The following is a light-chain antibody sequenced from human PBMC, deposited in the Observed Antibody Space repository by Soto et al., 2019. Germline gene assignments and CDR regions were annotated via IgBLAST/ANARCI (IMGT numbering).Light chain of an antibody. CDR3: ETWDSNPQL. CDR1: SGHSSYI. V-gene: IGLV4-60*02. CDR2: LEGSGSY. J-gene: IGLJ2*01. Sequence: QPVLTQSSSATASLGSSVKLTCTLSSGHSSYIIAWHQQQPEKAPRYLMKLEGSGSYNKGSRVPDRFSGSSSGADRYLTIPHLQFEDEATYFCETWDSNPQLFGGGTNLTLL.